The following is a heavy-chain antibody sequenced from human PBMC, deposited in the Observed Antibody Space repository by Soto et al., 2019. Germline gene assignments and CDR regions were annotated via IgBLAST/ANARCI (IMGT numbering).Heavy chain of an antibody. CDR2: ISYDGSNK. V-gene: IGHV3-30*18. Sequence: RRLSCAASGFTFGSYGMHWVRQAPGKGLEWVAVISYDGSNKYYADSVKGRFTISRDNSKNTLYLQMNSLRAEDTAVYYCAKASIFGVVINTSGPMDVRGQGTTVTVSS. CDR3: AKASIFGVVINTSGPMDV. J-gene: IGHJ6*02. D-gene: IGHD3-3*01. CDR1: GFTFGSYG.